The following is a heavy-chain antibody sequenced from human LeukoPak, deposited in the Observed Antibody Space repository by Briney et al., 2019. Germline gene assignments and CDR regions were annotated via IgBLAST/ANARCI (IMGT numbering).Heavy chain of an antibody. V-gene: IGHV1-2*02. CDR1: GYTFTSNY. Sequence: ASVKVSCKAFGYTFTSNYMHWVRQAPGQGLEWMGWINPNSGGTNYAQKFQGRVTMTRDTSINTAYMDLSRLRSDDTAVYYCARGDYDILTGWPYWGQGTLVTVSS. CDR2: INPNSGGT. CDR3: ARGDYDILTGWPY. D-gene: IGHD3-9*01. J-gene: IGHJ4*02.